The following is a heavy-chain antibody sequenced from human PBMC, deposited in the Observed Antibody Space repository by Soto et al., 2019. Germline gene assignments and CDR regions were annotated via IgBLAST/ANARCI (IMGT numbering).Heavy chain of an antibody. Sequence: PSETLSLTCSVSGGSITTYYWSWIRQPPGKGLEWIGYIYYSGNTNYNPSLESRVTISVDTSKNQFSLRLTSVTAADTAVYYCAGEAKRYNWFDPWGQGTLVTVSS. CDR2: IYYSGNT. D-gene: IGHD1-1*01. CDR1: GGSITTYY. CDR3: AGEAKRYNWFDP. J-gene: IGHJ5*02. V-gene: IGHV4-59*01.